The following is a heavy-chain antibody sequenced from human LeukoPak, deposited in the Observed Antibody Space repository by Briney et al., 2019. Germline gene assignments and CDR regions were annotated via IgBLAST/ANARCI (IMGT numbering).Heavy chain of an antibody. Sequence: SETLSLTCAVSGGSITSSEWWSWVRQPPGKGLEWIGEVHHDGRTNYNPSLKSRLTVSLDKSKNQFSLKLNSVTAADTAVYYCARAFYPGYYSYMAVWGKGTTVTVSS. J-gene: IGHJ6*03. CDR3: ARAFYPGYYSYMAV. CDR1: GGSITSSEW. V-gene: IGHV4-4*02. D-gene: IGHD3-3*02. CDR2: VHHDGRT.